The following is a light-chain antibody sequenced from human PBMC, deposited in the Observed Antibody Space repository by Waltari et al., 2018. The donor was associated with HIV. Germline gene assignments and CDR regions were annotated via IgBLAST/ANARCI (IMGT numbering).Light chain of an antibody. J-gene: IGLJ2*01. CDR2: QDT. CDR3: QAWDSSAVL. CDR1: KMGDKY. V-gene: IGLV3-1*01. Sequence: SYELTQPPSVSVSPGQTAPITCSGAKMGDKYASWYQQRPGQSPVLVIYQDTGRPSGIPERLSGSNSGNTATLTISGTQAMDEADYYCQAWDSSAVLFGGGTKLTVL.